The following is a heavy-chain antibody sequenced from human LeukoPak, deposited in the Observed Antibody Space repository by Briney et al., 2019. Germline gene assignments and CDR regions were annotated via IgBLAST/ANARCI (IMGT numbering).Heavy chain of an antibody. CDR3: ASSGPSGYDSPQFDY. CDR2: ISSSGSTI. J-gene: IGHJ4*02. Sequence: PGGSLRLSCAASGFTFSDYYMSWIRQAPGKGLEWVSYISSSGSTIYYADSVKGRFTISRDNAKNSLYLQMNSLRAEDTAVYYCASSGPSGYDSPQFDYWGQGTLVTVSS. D-gene: IGHD5-12*01. V-gene: IGHV3-11*04. CDR1: GFTFSDYY.